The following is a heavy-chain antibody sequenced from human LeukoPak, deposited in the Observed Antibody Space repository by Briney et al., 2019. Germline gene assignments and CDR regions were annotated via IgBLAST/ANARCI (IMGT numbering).Heavy chain of an antibody. V-gene: IGHV3-7*03. D-gene: IGHD6-13*01. Sequence: GGSLRLSCAASGFTLSSYWMSWVRQAPGKGLEWVANIKQDGSEKYYVDSVKGRFTISRDNAKNSLYLQMNSLRAEDTAVYYCAGRTGAAAGAFDYWGQGTLVTVSS. CDR3: AGRTGAAAGAFDY. J-gene: IGHJ4*02. CDR1: GFTLSSYW. CDR2: IKQDGSEK.